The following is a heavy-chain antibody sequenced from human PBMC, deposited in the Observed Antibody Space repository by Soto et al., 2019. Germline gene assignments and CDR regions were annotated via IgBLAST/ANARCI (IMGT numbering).Heavy chain of an antibody. CDR3: ARGALNYCSSTSCHRAFDI. Sequence: QVQLQQWGAGLLKPSETLSLTCAVYGGSFSGYYWSWIRQPPGKGLEWIGEINHSGSTNYNPSLKSRVTLSVDTSKNQFSLKLSSVTAADTAVYYCARGALNYCSSTSCHRAFDIWGQGTMVTVSS. J-gene: IGHJ3*02. D-gene: IGHD2-2*01. V-gene: IGHV4-34*01. CDR2: INHSGST. CDR1: GGSFSGYY.